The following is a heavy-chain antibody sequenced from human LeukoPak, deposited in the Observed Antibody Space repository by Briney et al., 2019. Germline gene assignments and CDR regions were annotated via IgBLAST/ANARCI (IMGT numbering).Heavy chain of an antibody. CDR1: GFTFSSYS. CDR3: ARDQNGYWCSGGSCYSGLDY. J-gene: IGHJ4*02. CDR2: ISSSSSYI. V-gene: IGHV3-21*01. D-gene: IGHD2-15*01. Sequence: GGSLRLSCAASGFTFSSYSMNWVRQAPGKGLEWASSISSSSSYIYYADSVKGRFTISRDNAKNSLYLQMNSLRAEDTAVYYCARDQNGYWCSGGSCYSGLDYWGQGTLVTVSS.